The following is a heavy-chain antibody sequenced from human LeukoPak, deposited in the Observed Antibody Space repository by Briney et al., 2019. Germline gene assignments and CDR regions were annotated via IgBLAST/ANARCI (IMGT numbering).Heavy chain of an antibody. CDR3: ANFGDIMVRGVGDY. Sequence: GRSLRLSCAASGFTFSSYGMHWVRQAPGKGLEWVAVIWYDGSNKYYADSVKGRFTISRDNPKNTLYLQMNSLRAEDTAVYYCANFGDIMVRGVGDYWGQGTLVTVSS. V-gene: IGHV3-33*06. CDR1: GFTFSSYG. J-gene: IGHJ4*02. CDR2: IWYDGSNK. D-gene: IGHD3-10*01.